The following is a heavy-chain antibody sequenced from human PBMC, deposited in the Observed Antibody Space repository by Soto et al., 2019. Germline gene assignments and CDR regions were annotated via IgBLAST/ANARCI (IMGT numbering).Heavy chain of an antibody. CDR3: AHRATMTIFGLIIDNGIWFDP. D-gene: IGHD3-3*01. V-gene: IGHV2-5*02. CDR2: IYWDGDK. CDR1: GFSLSTSGAA. J-gene: IGHJ5*02. Sequence: QINLIESGPTLVKPTQTLTLTCTFSGFSLSTSGAAVGWVRQPPGRALEWLALIYWDGDKRYNASLGNRLTITKATSMNQVVLTLTNVDPAHTATYYCAHRATMTIFGLIIDNGIWFDPWGQGTRVIFSS.